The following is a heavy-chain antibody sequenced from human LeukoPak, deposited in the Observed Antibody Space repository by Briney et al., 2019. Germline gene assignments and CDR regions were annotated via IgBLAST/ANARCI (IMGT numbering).Heavy chain of an antibody. Sequence: SETLSLTCTVSGGSISSSSYYWGWIRQPPGKGLEWIGSIYYSGSTYYNPSLKSRVTISVDTSKNQFSLKLSSVTAADTAVYYCARGSRRGGPDYRGQGTLVTVSS. CDR1: GGSISSSSYY. CDR2: IYYSGST. D-gene: IGHD1-14*01. CDR3: ARGSRRGGPDY. J-gene: IGHJ4*02. V-gene: IGHV4-39*01.